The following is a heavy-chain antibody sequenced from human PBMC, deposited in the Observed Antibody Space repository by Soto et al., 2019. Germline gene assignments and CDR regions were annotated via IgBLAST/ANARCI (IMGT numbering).Heavy chain of an antibody. D-gene: IGHD2-2*01. Sequence: TLSLTCTVSGGSISSGGYYWSWIRQHPGKGLEWIGYIYYSGSTYYNPSLKSRVTISVDTSKNQFSLKLSSVTAADTAVYYCARSSTSANYFDYWGQGTLVTVSS. CDR3: ARSSTSANYFDY. CDR1: GGSISSGGYY. CDR2: IYYSGST. J-gene: IGHJ4*02. V-gene: IGHV4-31*03.